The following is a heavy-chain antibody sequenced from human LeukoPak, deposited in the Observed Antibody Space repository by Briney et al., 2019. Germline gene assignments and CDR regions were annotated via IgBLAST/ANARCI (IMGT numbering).Heavy chain of an antibody. CDR3: ARETPPSVVTTDYYYYGMDV. V-gene: IGHV3-30*04. CDR1: GFTFSSYA. Sequence: GGSLRLSCAASGFTFSSYAMHWVRQAPGKGLEWVAVISYDGSNKYYADSVKGRFTISRDNSKNTLYLQMNSLRAEDTAVYYCARETPPSVVTTDYYYYGMDVWGQGATVTVSS. CDR2: ISYDGSNK. D-gene: IGHD2-21*02. J-gene: IGHJ6*02.